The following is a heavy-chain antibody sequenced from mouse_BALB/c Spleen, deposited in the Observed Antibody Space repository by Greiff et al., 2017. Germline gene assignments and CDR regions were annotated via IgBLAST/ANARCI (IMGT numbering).Heavy chain of an antibody. J-gene: IGHJ4*01. CDR1: GFSLTSYG. V-gene: IGHV2-9*02. Sequence: QVQLKESGPGLVAPSQSLSITCTVSGFSLTSYGVHWVRQPPGKGLEWLGVIWAGGSTNYNSALMSRLSISKDNSKSQVFLKMNSLQTDDTAMYYCARERGWEGDAMDYWGQGTSVTVSS. CDR2: IWAGGST. CDR3: ARERGWEGDAMDY. D-gene: IGHD3-3*01.